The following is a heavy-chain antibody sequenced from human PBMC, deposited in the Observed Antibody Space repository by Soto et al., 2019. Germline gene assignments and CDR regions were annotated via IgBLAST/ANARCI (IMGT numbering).Heavy chain of an antibody. CDR2: ISYDGSNK. Sequence: QVQLVESGGGVVQPGRSLRLSCAASGFTFSSYAMHWVRQAPGKGLEWVAVISYDGSNKYYADSVKGRFTISRDNSKSPLYLQMTSLRAEDAAVYYCARDYYRFNSGYGFSMDVWGQGTTVTVSS. J-gene: IGHJ6*02. V-gene: IGHV3-30-3*01. CDR3: ARDYYRFNSGYGFSMDV. CDR1: GFTFSSYA. D-gene: IGHD5-12*01.